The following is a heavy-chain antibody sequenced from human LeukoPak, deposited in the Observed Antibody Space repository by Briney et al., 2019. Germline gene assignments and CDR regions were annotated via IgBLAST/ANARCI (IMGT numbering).Heavy chain of an antibody. CDR1: GFTFSSLA. CDR3: ARDRGWGGSGFYPDY. J-gene: IGHJ4*02. D-gene: IGHD3-22*01. CDR2: ISYDGNNK. Sequence: GGSLRLSCAASGFTFSSLAMHWVRQAPGKGLEWVAVISYDGNNKYYADSVKGRFTISRDNSNNTLYLQMNSLRDEDTAIYYCARDRGWGGSGFYPDYWGQGTLVTVSS. V-gene: IGHV3-30-3*01.